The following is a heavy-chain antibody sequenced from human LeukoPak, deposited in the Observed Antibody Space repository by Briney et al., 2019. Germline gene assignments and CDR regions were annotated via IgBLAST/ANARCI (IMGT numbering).Heavy chain of an antibody. D-gene: IGHD6-13*01. Sequence: GGSLRLSCAASGFTFSSYDMSWVRQAPGEGLEWVSAISGSGGSTYYADSVKGRFTISRDNSKNTLYLQMNSLRAEDTAVYYCAKDHAATHYYFDYWGQGTLVTVSS. CDR2: ISGSGGST. CDR1: GFTFSSYD. V-gene: IGHV3-23*01. CDR3: AKDHAATHYYFDY. J-gene: IGHJ4*02.